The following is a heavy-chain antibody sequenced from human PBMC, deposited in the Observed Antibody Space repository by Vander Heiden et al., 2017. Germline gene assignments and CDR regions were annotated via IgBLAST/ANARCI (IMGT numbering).Heavy chain of an antibody. Sequence: QVQLVESGGGVVQPGRSLRLSCAASGLPFSSSAMHWVRQAPGKGLEWVAVITYAGSNKYYADSGTGRFTISRDNSKNTLYLQMNSLRVEDTAVYYCARDEDYAYYFDYWGQGTLVTVSS. J-gene: IGHJ4*02. CDR2: ITYAGSNK. CDR3: ARDEDYAYYFDY. D-gene: IGHD2-2*01. V-gene: IGHV3-30*01. CDR1: GLPFSSSA.